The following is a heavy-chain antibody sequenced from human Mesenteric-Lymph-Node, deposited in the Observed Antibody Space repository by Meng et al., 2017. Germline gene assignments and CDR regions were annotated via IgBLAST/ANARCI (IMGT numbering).Heavy chain of an antibody. Sequence: GESLKISCAASGFTFGSYSMNWVRQAPGKGLEWVSTISSSSSYIYYADSVKGRFTISRDNAKNSLYLQMNSLRAEDTAVYYCARGYYYDSSGYSEDFDYWGQGTLVTVSS. J-gene: IGHJ4*02. CDR2: ISSSSSYI. CDR3: ARGYYYDSSGYSEDFDY. D-gene: IGHD3-22*01. V-gene: IGHV3-21*01. CDR1: GFTFGSYS.